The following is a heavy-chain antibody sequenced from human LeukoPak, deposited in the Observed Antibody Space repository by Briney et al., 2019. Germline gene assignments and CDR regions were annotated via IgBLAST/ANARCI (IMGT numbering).Heavy chain of an antibody. CDR2: INPNSGGT. Sequence: GASVKVSCKASGYTFTGYYMHWVRQAPGQGLEWMGWINPNSGGTNYAQKFQGRVTMTRDTSISTAYMELSRLRSDDTAVYYCARNYLRHRHGISSQLPIGLWGQGTLVTVSS. CDR1: GYTFTGYY. D-gene: IGHD6-6*01. CDR3: ARNYLRHRHGISSQLPIGL. V-gene: IGHV1-2*02. J-gene: IGHJ4*02.